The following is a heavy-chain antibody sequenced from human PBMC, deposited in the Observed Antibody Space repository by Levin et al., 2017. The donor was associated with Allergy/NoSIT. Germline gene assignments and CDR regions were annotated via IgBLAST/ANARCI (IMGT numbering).Heavy chain of an antibody. J-gene: IGHJ4*02. CDR2: ISGSGGST. CDR3: AKQLKARGITMIVVATTGVHDY. CDR1: GFTFSSYA. D-gene: IGHD3-22*01. Sequence: PGGSLRLSCAASGFTFSSYAMSWVRQAPGKGLEWVSAISGSGGSTYYADSVKGRFTISRDNSKNTLYLQMNSLRAEDTAVYYCAKQLKARGITMIVVATTGVHDYWGQGTLVTVSS. V-gene: IGHV3-23*01.